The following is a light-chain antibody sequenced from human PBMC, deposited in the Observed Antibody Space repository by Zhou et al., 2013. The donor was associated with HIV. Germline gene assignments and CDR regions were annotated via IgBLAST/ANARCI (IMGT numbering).Light chain of an antibody. J-gene: IGKJ4*01. Sequence: DFQMTQSPSSLSASVGDRVTITCRASQSISSYLNWYQQKPGKVPKLLISGASSLQTGVPLRFSGSGFGTDFTLIISGLQPEDFATYYCQQSYSTPLTFGGGTKVEIK. CDR2: GAS. V-gene: IGKV1-39*01. CDR3: QQSYSTPLT. CDR1: QSISSY.